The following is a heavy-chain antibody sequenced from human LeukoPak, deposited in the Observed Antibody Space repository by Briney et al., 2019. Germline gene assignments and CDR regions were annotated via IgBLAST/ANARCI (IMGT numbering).Heavy chain of an antibody. CDR1: GFTFSSYA. Sequence: GGSLRLSCAASGFTFSSYAMHWVRQAPGKGLEWVAVISYDGSNKYYADSVKGRFTISRDNSKSTLYLQMNSLRAEDTAVYYCARGYRGYIYGLYYFDYWGQGTLVTVSS. D-gene: IGHD5-18*01. CDR2: ISYDGSNK. J-gene: IGHJ4*02. CDR3: ARGYRGYIYGLYYFDY. V-gene: IGHV3-30*04.